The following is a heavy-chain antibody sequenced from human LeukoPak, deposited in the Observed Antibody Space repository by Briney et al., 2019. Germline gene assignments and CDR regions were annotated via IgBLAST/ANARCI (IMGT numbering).Heavy chain of an antibody. CDR1: GFTFSSYA. J-gene: IGHJ4*02. CDR3: ARVPDY. CDR2: ISSNGGST. V-gene: IGHV3-64*01. Sequence: GGSLRLSCAASGFTFSSYAMHWVRQAPGKGLEYVSAISSNGGSTYYANSVKGRLTISRDNSKNTLYLQMGSLRAEDMAVYYCARVPDYWGQGTLVTVSS.